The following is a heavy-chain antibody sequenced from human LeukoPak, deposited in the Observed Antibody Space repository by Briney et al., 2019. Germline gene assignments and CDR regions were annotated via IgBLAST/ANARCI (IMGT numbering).Heavy chain of an antibody. D-gene: IGHD2-2*01. J-gene: IGHJ4*02. CDR3: ARSTSRATLSFDY. Sequence: ASVKVSCKASGYTFTGYYIHWVRQAPGQGLEWMGWINPNSGGTNYAQKFQGRVTMTRDTSISTAYMELSRLRSDDTAVYYCARSTSRATLSFDYWGQGTLVTVSS. V-gene: IGHV1-2*02. CDR1: GYTFTGYY. CDR2: INPNSGGT.